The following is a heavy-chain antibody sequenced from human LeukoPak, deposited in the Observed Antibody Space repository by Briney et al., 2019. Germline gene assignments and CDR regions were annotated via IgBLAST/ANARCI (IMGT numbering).Heavy chain of an antibody. Sequence: PGGSLRLSCAASGFTFSSFGMHWVRQAPGKGLDWVAIISFDGSNTYYTDSVKGRFTISRDNSKNTLYLQMNSLSAEDTAVYYCAKNFDYSNYGMDVWGQGTTVTVSS. V-gene: IGHV3-30*18. CDR3: AKNFDYSNYGMDV. CDR2: ISFDGSNT. J-gene: IGHJ6*02. D-gene: IGHD4-11*01. CDR1: GFTFSSFG.